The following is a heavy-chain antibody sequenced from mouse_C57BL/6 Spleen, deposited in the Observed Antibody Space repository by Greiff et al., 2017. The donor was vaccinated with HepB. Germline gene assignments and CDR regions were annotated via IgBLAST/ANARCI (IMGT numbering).Heavy chain of an antibody. CDR3: ARRPSYYGSIYAMDY. D-gene: IGHD1-1*01. J-gene: IGHJ4*01. CDR2: IYWDDDK. Sequence: ESGPGILQSSQTLSLTCSFSGFSLSTSGMGVSWIRQPSGKGLEWLAHIYWDDDKRYNPSLKSRLTISKDTSRNQVFLKITSVDTADTATYYCARRPSYYGSIYAMDYWGQGTSVTVSS. CDR1: GFSLSTSGMG. V-gene: IGHV8-12*01.